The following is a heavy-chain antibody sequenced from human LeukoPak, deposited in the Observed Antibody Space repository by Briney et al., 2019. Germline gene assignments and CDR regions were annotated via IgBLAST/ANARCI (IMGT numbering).Heavy chain of an antibody. Sequence: PGGSLRLSCAASGFTFSSYAMHWVRQAPGKGLEWVAVIPYDGSNKYYADSVKGRFTISRDNSKNTLYLQMNSLRAEDTAVYYCARGHDAFDIWGQGTMVTVSS. J-gene: IGHJ3*02. CDR1: GFTFSSYA. CDR3: ARGHDAFDI. CDR2: IPYDGSNK. V-gene: IGHV3-30-3*01.